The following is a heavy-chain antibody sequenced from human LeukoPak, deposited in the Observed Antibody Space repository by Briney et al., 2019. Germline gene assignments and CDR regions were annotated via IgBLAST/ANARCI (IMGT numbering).Heavy chain of an antibody. Sequence: SETLSLTCTASGGSTSSYYWSWIRQPPGKGLEWIGYVYYSGSTSYNPSLKSRVTISVDTSKNQFSLKLTSVTATDTAVYYCARMTGYPYYFDYWGQGTLVTVCS. CDR3: ARMTGYPYYFDY. CDR1: GGSTSSYY. D-gene: IGHD3-9*01. V-gene: IGHV4-59*08. CDR2: VYYSGST. J-gene: IGHJ4*02.